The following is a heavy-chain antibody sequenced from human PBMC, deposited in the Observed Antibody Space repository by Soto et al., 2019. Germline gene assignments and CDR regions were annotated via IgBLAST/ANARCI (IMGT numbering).Heavy chain of an antibody. CDR2: ISSSSSTI. V-gene: IGHV3-48*01. D-gene: IGHD3-3*02. CDR3: ARDSPIFGVVISFDY. J-gene: IGHJ4*02. CDR1: RFTFSSYS. Sequence: GGSLRLSCAASRFTFSSYSMNWVRQAPGKGLEWVSYISSSSSTIYYTDSVKGRFTISRDNAKNSLYLQMNSLRAEDTAVYYCARDSPIFGVVISFDYWGQGTLVTVSS.